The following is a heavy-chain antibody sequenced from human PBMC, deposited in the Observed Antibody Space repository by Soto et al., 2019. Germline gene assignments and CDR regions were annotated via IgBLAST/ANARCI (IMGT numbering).Heavy chain of an antibody. D-gene: IGHD6-25*01. CDR3: AMQRSGVVY. Sequence: QVHLVPSGAEVKKPGASVRVSCKASGYSFTANSMHWVRQAPGEGLEWMGWINPNNGGTNYARKFQGWVTMTRDTSISTAYMDLTRLKSDETAVYYCAMQRSGVVYWGQGTLVTVSS. J-gene: IGHJ4*02. CDR1: GYSFTANS. CDR2: INPNNGGT. V-gene: IGHV1-2*04.